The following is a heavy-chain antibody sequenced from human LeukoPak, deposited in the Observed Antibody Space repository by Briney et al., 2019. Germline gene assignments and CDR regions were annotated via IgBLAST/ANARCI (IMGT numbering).Heavy chain of an antibody. J-gene: IGHJ4*02. CDR1: GFTFSSYS. CDR2: ISSSSSTI. Sequence: GRSLRLSCAASGFTFSSYSMNWVRQAPGKGLEWVSYISSSSSTIYYADSVKGRFTISRDNAKNSLYLQMNSLRAEDTAVYYCARDQKWELLPFDYWGQGTLVTVSS. D-gene: IGHD1-26*01. V-gene: IGHV3-48*04. CDR3: ARDQKWELLPFDY.